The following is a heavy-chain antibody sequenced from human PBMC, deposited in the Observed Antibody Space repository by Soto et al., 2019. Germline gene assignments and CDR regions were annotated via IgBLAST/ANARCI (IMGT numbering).Heavy chain of an antibody. D-gene: IGHD3-16*01. CDR2: ITGDGRNT. CDR1: GFTFSRFA. CDR3: AKGRPSLGGTGRGAMDV. Sequence: GGSLRLSCAASGFTFSRFAMSWVRQAPGKGLEWVSGITGDGRNTYYANSMEGRFTVSRDNSKDTLYLQMNSLRADDTAVYYCAKGRPSLGGTGRGAMDVWGQGTTVTVSS. J-gene: IGHJ6*02. V-gene: IGHV3-23*01.